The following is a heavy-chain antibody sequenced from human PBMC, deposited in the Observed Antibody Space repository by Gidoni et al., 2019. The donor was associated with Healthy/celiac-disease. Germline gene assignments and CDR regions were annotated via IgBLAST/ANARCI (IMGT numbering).Heavy chain of an antibody. V-gene: IGHV3-30*03. Sequence: QVQLVESGGGVVQPGRSLRLSCAASGFTFSSYGMHWVRQAPGKGLEWVAVISYDGSNKYYADSVKGRFTISRDNSKNTLYLQMNSLRAEDTAVYYCARAMDYYGSSGYYPFDYWGQGTLVTVSS. J-gene: IGHJ4*02. D-gene: IGHD3-22*01. CDR2: ISYDGSNK. CDR3: ARAMDYYGSSGYYPFDY. CDR1: GFTFSSYG.